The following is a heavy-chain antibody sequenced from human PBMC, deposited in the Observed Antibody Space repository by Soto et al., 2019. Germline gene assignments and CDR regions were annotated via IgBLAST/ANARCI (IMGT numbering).Heavy chain of an antibody. D-gene: IGHD5-18*01. J-gene: IGHJ4*02. CDR2: INAANGNT. CDR3: ARERGYSYGYFDY. Sequence: QVQLVQSGAEEKKPGASVKVSCKASGYTFSYYTMHWVRQAPGQSLEWMGWINAANGNTKYSENFQGRVTITRDTSASTVYMELSTLRSEDTGVYYRARERGYSYGYFDYWGQGTLVTISS. V-gene: IGHV1-3*05. CDR1: GYTFSYYT.